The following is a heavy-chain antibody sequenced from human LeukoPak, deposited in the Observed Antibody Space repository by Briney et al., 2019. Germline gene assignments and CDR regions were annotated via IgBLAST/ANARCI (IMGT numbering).Heavy chain of an antibody. Sequence: GASVKVSCKASGYTFTSYGISWVRQAPGQGLEWMGWISAYNGNTNYAQKLQGRVTMTTDTSTSTAYMELRSLRSDDTAVYYCARGPRWPLNYYGSGSYYMRLPSVTKNYYMDVWGKGTTVTVSS. V-gene: IGHV1-18*01. CDR3: ARGPRWPLNYYGSGSYYMRLPSVTKNYYMDV. D-gene: IGHD3-10*01. J-gene: IGHJ6*03. CDR1: GYTFTSYG. CDR2: ISAYNGNT.